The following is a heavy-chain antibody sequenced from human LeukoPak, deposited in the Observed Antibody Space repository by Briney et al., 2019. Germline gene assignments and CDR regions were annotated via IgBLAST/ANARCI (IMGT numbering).Heavy chain of an antibody. V-gene: IGHV3-21*01. CDR1: GFTFSSYS. CDR2: ISSSSSYI. CDR3: ARGTMFPYYFDY. D-gene: IGHD3-10*02. Sequence: GGSLRLSCAASGFTFSSYSMNWVRQAPGKGLEWVSSISSSSSYIYYADSVKGRFTISRDNAKNSVYLQMNSLRAEDTAVYYCARGTMFPYYFDYWGQGTLVTVSS. J-gene: IGHJ4*02.